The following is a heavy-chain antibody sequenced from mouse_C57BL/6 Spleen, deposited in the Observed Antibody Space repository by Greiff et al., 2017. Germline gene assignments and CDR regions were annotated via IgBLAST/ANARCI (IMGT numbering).Heavy chain of an antibody. D-gene: IGHD2-4*01. J-gene: IGHJ4*01. CDR1: GYTFTDYY. CDR3: ARGGIYYDYDGGAMDY. CDR2: INPNNGGT. V-gene: IGHV1-26*01. Sequence: VQLQQSGPELVKPGASVKISCKASGYTFTDYYMNWVKQSHGKSLEWIGDINPNNGGTSYNQKFKGKATLTVDKSSSTAYMELRSLTSEDSAVYYCARGGIYYDYDGGAMDYWGQGTSVTVSS.